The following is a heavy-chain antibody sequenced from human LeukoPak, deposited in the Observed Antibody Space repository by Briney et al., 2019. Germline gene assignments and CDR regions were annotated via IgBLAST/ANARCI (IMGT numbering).Heavy chain of an antibody. CDR1: GFTVSSYG. D-gene: IGHD6-13*01. J-gene: IGHJ3*01. V-gene: IGHV3-23*01. CDR2: FSATDGSA. Sequence: GGSLRLSCAASGFTVSSYGMTWVRQAPGKGLEWVSAFSATDGSAQYAESVRGRFTISRDNPKNSLYLQMNSLRDEDTAVYFCAKARIAAAGTGAFDVWGQGTMVTVSS. CDR3: AKARIAAAGTGAFDV.